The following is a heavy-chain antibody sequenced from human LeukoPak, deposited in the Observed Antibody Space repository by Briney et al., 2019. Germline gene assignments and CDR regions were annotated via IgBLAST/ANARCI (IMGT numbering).Heavy chain of an antibody. D-gene: IGHD3-16*02. V-gene: IGHV3-9*01. CDR3: AKGRRLGELSLRSYFDY. J-gene: IGHJ4*02. Sequence: GRSLRLSCAASGFTFDDYAMHWVRHAPGKGLEWVSGISWNSGSIGYADSVKGRFTISRDNAKNSLYLQMNSLRAEDTALYYCAKGRRLGELSLRSYFDYWGQGTLVTVSS. CDR2: ISWNSGSI. CDR1: GFTFDDYA.